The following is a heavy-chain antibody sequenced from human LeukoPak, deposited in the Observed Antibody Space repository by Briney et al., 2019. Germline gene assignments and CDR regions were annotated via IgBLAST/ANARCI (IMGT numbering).Heavy chain of an antibody. J-gene: IGHJ4*02. CDR2: ISAYNGNT. V-gene: IGHV1-18*04. Sequence: ASVKVSCTASGYTFTSYGISWVRQAPGHGLEWMGWISAYNGNTNYAQTLQGRVTMTTDTSTSTAYMGLRSLRSDDTAVYYRAKGGRWLWGSGRYYNGLYLYHWGQGTLVTVSS. D-gene: IGHD3-10*01. CDR3: AKGGRWLWGSGRYYNGLYLYH. CDR1: GYTFTSYG.